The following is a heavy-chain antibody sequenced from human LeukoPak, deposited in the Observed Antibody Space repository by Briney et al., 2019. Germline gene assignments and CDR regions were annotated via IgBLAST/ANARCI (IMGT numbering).Heavy chain of an antibody. CDR3: VRLYYDRSGYYHAFDM. Sequence: KPGGSLRLSCAASGFIFSDYYMTWIRQAPGKGQEWVSYISNSGSRTHFANSVKGRFTISRDSARNSVYLQVSSLRAEDTALYYCVRLYYDRSGYYHAFDMWGQGTMVIVSS. D-gene: IGHD3-22*01. CDR2: ISNSGSRT. V-gene: IGHV3-11*03. CDR1: GFIFSDYY. J-gene: IGHJ3*02.